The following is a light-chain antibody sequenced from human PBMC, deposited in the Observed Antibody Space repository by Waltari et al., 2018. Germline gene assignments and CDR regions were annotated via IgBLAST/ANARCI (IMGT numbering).Light chain of an antibody. V-gene: IGLV1-44*01. CDR3: SSWDDSVIGPV. CDR2: SNN. CDR1: SSNIGSQT. Sequence: QSMLTQPPSASGTPGQRVTISCSGSSSNIGSQTVNWYQHLPGTAPRVLIYSNNQRPSGVPDRFSGSKSGTSASLAISGLQSEDEADYYCSSWDDSVIGPVFGGGTKLTVL. J-gene: IGLJ2*01.